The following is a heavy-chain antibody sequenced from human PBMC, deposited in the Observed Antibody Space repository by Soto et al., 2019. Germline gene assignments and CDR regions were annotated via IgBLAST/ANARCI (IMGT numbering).Heavy chain of an antibody. CDR2: IWYDGSKK. V-gene: IGHV3-33*01. CDR3: ARELGSSWYDY. CDR1: GFSFSNYG. J-gene: IGHJ4*02. Sequence: QVQLVESGGGVAQPGRSLRLSCVVSGFSFSNYGMHWVRQAPGKGLEWVAVIWYDGSKKYYGDSVKGRFTISRDNSKNTVDLQMNSLTAEDTAVYYCARELGSSWYDYWGQGTLVSVSS. D-gene: IGHD6-13*01.